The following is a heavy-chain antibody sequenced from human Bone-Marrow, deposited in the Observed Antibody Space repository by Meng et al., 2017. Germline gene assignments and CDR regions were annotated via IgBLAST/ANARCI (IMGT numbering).Heavy chain of an antibody. J-gene: IGHJ4*02. D-gene: IGHD6-6*01. V-gene: IGHV3-21*01. CDR3: ARDPEYDYYFDY. CDR2: ISSSSSYI. Sequence: GESLKISCAASGFTFSSYAMSWVRQAPGKGLEWVSSISSSSSYIYYADSVKGRFTISRDNAKNSLYLQMNSLRAEDTAVYYCARDPEYDYYFDYWGQGTLVTVSS. CDR1: GFTFSSYA.